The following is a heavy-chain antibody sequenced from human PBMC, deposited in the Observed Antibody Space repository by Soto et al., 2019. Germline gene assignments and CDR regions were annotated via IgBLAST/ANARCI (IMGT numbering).Heavy chain of an antibody. CDR2: IDPGDSYT. CDR3: ARLAYCCGDYFPHYYCGMDV. Sequence: GESLKISCNGSGYSFTIFLISWVRQMPGEGLGLIGRIDPGDSYTNYSPFFQGQVTISADKSLSTAYLQRNWSKAPDTAKDYFARLAYCCGDYFPHYYCGMDVWGQGTTVTVSS. D-gene: IGHD2-21*02. V-gene: IGHV5-10-1*04. J-gene: IGHJ6*02. CDR1: GYSFTIFL.